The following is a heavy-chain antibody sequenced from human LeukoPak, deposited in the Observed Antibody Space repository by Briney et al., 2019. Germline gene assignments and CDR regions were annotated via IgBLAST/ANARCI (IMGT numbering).Heavy chain of an antibody. V-gene: IGHV3-74*01. J-gene: IGHJ5*02. CDR3: ARSAGTWFDP. CDR1: GFTFSSHW. CDR2: IYGDGSAT. D-gene: IGHD1-1*01. Sequence: GGSLRLSCAASGFTFSSHWMHWVRQAPGKGLVWVSRIYGDGSATLYADSVKGRFTISRDNAKNSLYLQMNSLRVEDTAVYYCARSAGTWFDPWGQGTLVTVSS.